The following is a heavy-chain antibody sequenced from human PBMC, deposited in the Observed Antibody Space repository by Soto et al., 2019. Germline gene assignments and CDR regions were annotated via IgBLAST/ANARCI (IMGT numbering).Heavy chain of an antibody. V-gene: IGHV3-30*18. CDR2: ITYDGSFQ. Sequence: GWSLELCCEASGFNFDNYGMHWVRQDPGKGLEWVAVITYDGSFQYYADSVKGRFTISRDNSKNTLSLHLNTLKPEDTAVYHCAKDRVGGTFYTPLAFWGQGTLVTVSS. D-gene: IGHD1-7*01. CDR1: GFNFDNYG. CDR3: AKDRVGGTFYTPLAF. J-gene: IGHJ4*02.